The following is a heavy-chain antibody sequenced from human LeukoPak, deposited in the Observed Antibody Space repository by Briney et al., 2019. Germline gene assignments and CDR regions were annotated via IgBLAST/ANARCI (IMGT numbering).Heavy chain of an antibody. CDR2: IYYSGST. CDR1: GGSISSYY. J-gene: IGHJ3*02. Sequence: QTSETLSLTCTVSGGSISSYYWSWIRQPPGKGLEWIGYIYYSGSTNYNPSLKSRVTISVDTSKNQFSLKLSSVTAADTAVYYCARAWRSSWHGLIGAFDIWGQGTMVTVSS. V-gene: IGHV4-59*08. D-gene: IGHD6-13*01. CDR3: ARAWRSSWHGLIGAFDI.